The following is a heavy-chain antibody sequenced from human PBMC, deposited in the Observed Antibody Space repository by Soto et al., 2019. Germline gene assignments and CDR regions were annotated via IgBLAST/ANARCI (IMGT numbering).Heavy chain of an antibody. Sequence: ASVKVSCKASGYTFTSYDINWVRQATGQGLEWMGWMNPNSGNTGYAQKFQGRVTMTRNTSISTAYMELSSLRSEDTAVYYCARASYYDFWSGYYWFDTWGQGTLVTVS. CDR3: ARASYYDFWSGYYWFDT. CDR1: GYTFTSYD. D-gene: IGHD3-3*01. CDR2: MNPNSGNT. V-gene: IGHV1-8*01. J-gene: IGHJ5*02.